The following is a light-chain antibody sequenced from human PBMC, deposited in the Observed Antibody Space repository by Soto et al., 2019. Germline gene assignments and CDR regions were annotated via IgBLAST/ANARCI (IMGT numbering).Light chain of an antibody. CDR1: QSFNSIY. J-gene: IGKJ1*01. CDR2: GAS. Sequence: EIVLTQSPGTLSLSPGERATLSCRASQSFNSIYLAWYQQKPGPAPRLLIYGASSSATGIPDRFRGSGPGTDFTLTISRLQSEDFAVYYCQQYNNWPQTFGQGTKVDIK. CDR3: QQYNNWPQT. V-gene: IGKV3-20*01.